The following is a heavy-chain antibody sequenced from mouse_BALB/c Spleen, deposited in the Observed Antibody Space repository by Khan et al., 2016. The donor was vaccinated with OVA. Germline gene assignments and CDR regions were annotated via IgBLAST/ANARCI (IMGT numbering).Heavy chain of an antibody. J-gene: IGHJ4*01. V-gene: IGHV1S137*01. CDR1: GYTFTDYA. D-gene: IGHD1-2*01. CDR3: ASPSTATAMDY. CDR2: ISTYYGDA. Sequence: QVQLKESGAELVRPGVSVKISCKGSGYTFTDYAMHWVKQSHAKSLEWIGVISTYYGDASYNQKFKGKATMTVDKSSSTAYMELARLTSEDSAIYYCASPSTATAMDYWGQGTSVTVSS.